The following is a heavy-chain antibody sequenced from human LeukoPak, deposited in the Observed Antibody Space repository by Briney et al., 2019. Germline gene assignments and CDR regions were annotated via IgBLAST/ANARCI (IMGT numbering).Heavy chain of an antibody. D-gene: IGHD3-22*01. V-gene: IGHV3-23*01. CDR3: ARGRYDSSGYYYGIDY. Sequence: GGSLRLSCAASGFTFSSYAMSWVRQAPGKGLEWVSAISGSGGSTYYADSVKGRFTISRDNSKNTLYLQMNSLRAEDTAVYYCARGRYDSSGYYYGIDYWGQGTLVTVSS. CDR2: ISGSGGST. J-gene: IGHJ4*02. CDR1: GFTFSSYA.